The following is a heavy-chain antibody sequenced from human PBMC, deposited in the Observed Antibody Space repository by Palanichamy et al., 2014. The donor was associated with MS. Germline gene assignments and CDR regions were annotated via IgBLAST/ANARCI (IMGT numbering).Heavy chain of an antibody. CDR2: ISGSGRTI. CDR1: GFTFSDYY. D-gene: IGHD5-18*01. CDR3: ARDLFSPVDTTMVFNWFDP. J-gene: IGHJ5*02. Sequence: QVQLVESGGGLVQPGGSLRLSCAASGFTFSDYYMSWIRQAPGKGLEWVSYISGSGRTIYYADSVKGRFTISRDNAKNSLYLQMNSLRAEDTAVYYCARDLFSPVDTTMVFNWFDPWGQGTLVTVSS. V-gene: IGHV3-11*01.